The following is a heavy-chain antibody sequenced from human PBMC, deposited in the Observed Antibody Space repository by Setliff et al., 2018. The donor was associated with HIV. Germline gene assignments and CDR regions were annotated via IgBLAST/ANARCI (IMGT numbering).Heavy chain of an antibody. D-gene: IGHD3-3*01. Sequence: LRLSCVASGFTFSTYAINWVRLAPGKGLEWVSSISGSGYPYYADSVKGRFTISRDNSKNTLFLQMDSLRAEDTALYYCAKQRYYDGNDGFDVWGQGTMVTVSS. V-gene: IGHV3-23*01. CDR3: AKQRYYDGNDGFDV. CDR1: GFTFSTYA. J-gene: IGHJ3*01. CDR2: ISGSGYP.